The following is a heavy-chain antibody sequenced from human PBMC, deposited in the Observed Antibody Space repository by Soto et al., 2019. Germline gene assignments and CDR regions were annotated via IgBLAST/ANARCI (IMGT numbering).Heavy chain of an antibody. J-gene: IGHJ6*02. CDR2: IIPIFGTA. V-gene: IGHV1-69*13. D-gene: IGHD2-15*01. CDR3: ARYCSGGSCWEFYYYYGMDV. Sequence: SVKVSFKASGGTFSSYAISWLRQAPGQGLEWMGGIIPIFGTANYAQKFQGRVTITADESTSTAYMELSSLRSEDTAVYYCARYCSGGSCWEFYYYYGMDVWGQGTTVTVSS. CDR1: GGTFSSYA.